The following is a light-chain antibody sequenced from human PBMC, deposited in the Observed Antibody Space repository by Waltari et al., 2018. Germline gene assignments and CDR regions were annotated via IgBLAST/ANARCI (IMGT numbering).Light chain of an antibody. Sequence: EIMLTQSPGTLSLSPGERATLSCKASQSIRTYLAWYQQKPGQAPRLLIYHASSRATGIPERFSGSGSGTDFSLTISRLEPEDFAVYYCQNYVRLPATFGQGTKVEIK. CDR1: QSIRTY. J-gene: IGKJ1*01. V-gene: IGKV3-20*01. CDR3: QNYVRLPAT. CDR2: HAS.